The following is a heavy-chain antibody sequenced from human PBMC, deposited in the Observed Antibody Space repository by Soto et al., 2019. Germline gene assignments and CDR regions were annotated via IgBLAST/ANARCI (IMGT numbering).Heavy chain of an antibody. V-gene: IGHV3-23*01. D-gene: IGHD2-15*01. CDR3: AKVLVVVVSPLSGIDY. Sequence: GGSLRLSCAASGFTFSSYAMSWVRQAPGKGLEWVSAISGSGGSTYYADSVKGRFTISRDNSKNTPYLQMNSLRAEDTAVYYCAKVLVVVVSPLSGIDYWGQGTLVTVSS. J-gene: IGHJ4*02. CDR2: ISGSGGST. CDR1: GFTFSSYA.